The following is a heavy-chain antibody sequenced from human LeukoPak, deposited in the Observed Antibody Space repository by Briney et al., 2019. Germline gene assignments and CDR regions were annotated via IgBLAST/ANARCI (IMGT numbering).Heavy chain of an antibody. D-gene: IGHD3-16*01. CDR1: GGSISTYY. CDR2: IYYSGST. Sequence: SETLSLTCTVSGGSISTYYWSWIRQPPGKGLEWIGYIYYSGSTNYNPSLESRVTISVDTSKYQFSLKLRSVTAADTAVYYCARLGLTGFDPWGQGTLSPSPQ. J-gene: IGHJ5*02. CDR3: ARLGLTGFDP. V-gene: IGHV4-59*01.